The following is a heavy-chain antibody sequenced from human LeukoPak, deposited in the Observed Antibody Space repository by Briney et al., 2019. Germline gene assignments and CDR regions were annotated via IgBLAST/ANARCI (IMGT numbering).Heavy chain of an antibody. CDR2: FDPKDGET. CDR1: GYTLTELS. CDR3: ARVLAVCSSTSCYDY. D-gene: IGHD2-2*01. Sequence: ASVKVSCKVSGYTLTELSMHWVRQAPGKGLEWMGGFDPKDGETIYAQKFQGRVTMTRDTSISTAYMELSRLRSDDTAVYYCARVLAVCSSTSCYDYWGQGTLVTVSS. J-gene: IGHJ4*02. V-gene: IGHV1-24*01.